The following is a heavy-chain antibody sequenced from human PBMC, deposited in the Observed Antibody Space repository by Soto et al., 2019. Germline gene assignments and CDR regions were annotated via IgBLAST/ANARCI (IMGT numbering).Heavy chain of an antibody. J-gene: IGHJ6*02. Sequence: SGTLSLTCTVSGGSISSGGYYWSWIRQHPGKGLEWIGYIYYSGSTYYNPSLKSRVTISVDTSKNQFSLKLSSVTAADTAVYYCERVSGSRAYCSSTSCQNYGMDVWGQGTTVIV. V-gene: IGHV4-31*03. CDR1: GGSISSGGYY. D-gene: IGHD2-2*01. CDR3: ERVSGSRAYCSSTSCQNYGMDV. CDR2: IYYSGST.